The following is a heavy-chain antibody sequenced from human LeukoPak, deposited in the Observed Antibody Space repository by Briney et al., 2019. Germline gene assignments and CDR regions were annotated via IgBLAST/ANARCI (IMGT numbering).Heavy chain of an antibody. D-gene: IGHD3/OR15-3a*01. CDR3: ATTLMIFGASTGWFDP. Sequence: GGSLRLSCAASGFTFSGSAMHWVRQASGKGLEWVGRIRSKANSYATAYAASVKGRFTISRDDSKNTAYLQMNSLRAEDTAVYYCATTLMIFGASTGWFDPWGQGTLVTVSS. V-gene: IGHV3-73*01. CDR1: GFTFSGSA. CDR2: IRSKANSYAT. J-gene: IGHJ5*02.